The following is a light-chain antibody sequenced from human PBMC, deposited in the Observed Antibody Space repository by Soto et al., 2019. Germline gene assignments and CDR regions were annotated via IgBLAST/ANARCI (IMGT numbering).Light chain of an antibody. Sequence: EIVLTQSPGSLSLSPGERATLSCRASQSVSNNYLAWYQQKPGQAPRLLIYGASTRATGITARFTGSGSGTEFTLTINSLQSEDFAVYYCQQYTNWPWTFGQGTKVDI. CDR2: GAS. J-gene: IGKJ1*01. CDR3: QQYTNWPWT. V-gene: IGKV3-15*01. CDR1: QSVSNN.